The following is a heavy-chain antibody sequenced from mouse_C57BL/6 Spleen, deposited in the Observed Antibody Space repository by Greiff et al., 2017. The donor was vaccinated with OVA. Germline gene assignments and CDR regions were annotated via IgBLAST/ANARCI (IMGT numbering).Heavy chain of an antibody. J-gene: IGHJ1*03. CDR1: GYTFTDYN. Sequence: VQLQQSGPELVKPGASVKIPCKASGYTFTDYNMDWVKQSHGKSLEWIGDINPNNGGTIYNQKFKGKATLTVDKSSSTAYMELRSLTSEDTAVYYCAREGITTASWYFDVWGTGTTVTVSS. CDR3: AREGITTASWYFDV. D-gene: IGHD1-2*01. V-gene: IGHV1-18*01. CDR2: INPNNGGT.